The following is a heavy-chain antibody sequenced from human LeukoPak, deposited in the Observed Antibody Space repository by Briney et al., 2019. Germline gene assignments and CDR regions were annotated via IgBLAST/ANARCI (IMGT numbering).Heavy chain of an antibody. CDR3: ARHGGLKYGGYERRFDY. D-gene: IGHD5-12*01. CDR2: IYYSGST. V-gene: IGHV4-39*01. CDR1: GGSISSSSYF. J-gene: IGHJ4*02. Sequence: SETPSLTCTVSGGSISSSSYFWGWIRQPPGKGLEWIGSIYYSGSTYYNPSLESRVTISVDTSKNQFSLKLNSVTAADTAVYYCARHGGLKYGGYERRFDYWGQGTLVTVSS.